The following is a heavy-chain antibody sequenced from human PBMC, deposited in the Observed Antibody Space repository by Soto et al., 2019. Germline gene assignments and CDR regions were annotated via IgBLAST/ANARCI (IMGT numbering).Heavy chain of an antibody. D-gene: IGHD3-9*01. CDR2: IYYTGSS. CDR1: GGSVSSGNYY. V-gene: IGHV4-61*01. Sequence: SETLSLTCTVSGGSVSSGNYYWSWIRQPPGKGLEWIGFIYYTGSSSYNPSLKSRVTMSVDKSNNQFSLKLSSVTAADTAVYYCARGAVLRYFDWLNPWGQGTLVTVSS. CDR3: ARGAVLRYFDWLNP. J-gene: IGHJ5*02.